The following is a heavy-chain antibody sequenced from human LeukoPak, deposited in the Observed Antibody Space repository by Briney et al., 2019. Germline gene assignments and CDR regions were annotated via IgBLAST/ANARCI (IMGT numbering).Heavy chain of an antibody. CDR1: GYTFTSYV. J-gene: IGHJ4*02. CDR3: ARDMAYCGGDCYSGFDY. D-gene: IGHD2-21*02. V-gene: IGHV1-18*01. CDR2: ISAYNGNT. Sequence: ASVNVSCKASGYTFTSYVISWVRQAPGQGLEGMGWISAYNGNTNYAQKLQGRVTMTTDTSTSTAYMELRSLRSDDPAVYYCARDMAYCGGDCYSGFDYWGQGTLVSVSS.